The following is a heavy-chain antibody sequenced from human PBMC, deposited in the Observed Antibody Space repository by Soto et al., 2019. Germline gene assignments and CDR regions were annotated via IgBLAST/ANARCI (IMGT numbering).Heavy chain of an antibody. Sequence: QVQLVQSGAEMKKPGASVKVSCKASGYTFTGYYMHWVRQAPGQGLEWMGWINPNSRDTKYAQKFQGRFTSTRDTSISTADKELSRLRSDDTAVYYCARVPPHGYSGHDLYFGLWGRGTLVTAAS. J-gene: IGHJ2*01. V-gene: IGHV1-2*01. D-gene: IGHD5-12*01. CDR3: ARVPPHGYSGHDLYFGL. CDR2: INPNSRDT. CDR1: GYTFTGYY.